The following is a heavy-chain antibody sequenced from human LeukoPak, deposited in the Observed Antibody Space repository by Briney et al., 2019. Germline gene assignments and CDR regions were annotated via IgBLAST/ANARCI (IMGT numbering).Heavy chain of an antibody. CDR3: ARVKNLDSSGYYSWAFDI. CDR2: IYSGGST. J-gene: IGHJ3*02. D-gene: IGHD3-22*01. V-gene: IGHV3-53*01. Sequence: GGSLRLSCAASGFIVSTNYMSGVRQAPGKGLEWVSLIYSGGSTYYADSVKGRFTISRDNSKNTVYLQMNSLRAEDTAVYYCARVKNLDSSGYYSWAFDIWGQGTTVTVSS. CDR1: GFIVSTNY.